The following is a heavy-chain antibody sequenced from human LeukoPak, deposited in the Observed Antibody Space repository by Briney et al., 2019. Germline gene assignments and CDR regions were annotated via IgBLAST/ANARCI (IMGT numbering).Heavy chain of an antibody. CDR2: IYYSGST. V-gene: IGHV4-39*01. J-gene: IGHJ4*02. Sequence: NPSETLSLTCTVSGGSISSSSYYWGWIRQPPGKGLEWIGSIYYSGSTYYNPSLKSRVTISVDTSKNQLSLKLSSVTAADTAVYYCARILAQAGYFDYWGQGTLVTVSS. D-gene: IGHD2/OR15-2a*01. CDR3: ARILAQAGYFDY. CDR1: GGSISSSSYY.